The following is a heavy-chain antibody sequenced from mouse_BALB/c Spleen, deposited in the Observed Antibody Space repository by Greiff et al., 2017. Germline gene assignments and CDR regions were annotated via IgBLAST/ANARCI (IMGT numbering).Heavy chain of an antibody. Sequence: VQLKESGPELVKPGASVKISCKTSGYTFTEYTMHWVKQSHGKSLEWIGGINPNNGGTSYNQKFKGKATLTVDKSSSTAYMELRSLTSEDSAVYYCARDGKVIYYGILFDFWGQGTTLTVSS. V-gene: IGHV1-18*01. CDR1: GYTFTEYT. CDR3: ARDGKVIYYGILFDF. CDR2: INPNNGGT. J-gene: IGHJ2*01. D-gene: IGHD2-1*01.